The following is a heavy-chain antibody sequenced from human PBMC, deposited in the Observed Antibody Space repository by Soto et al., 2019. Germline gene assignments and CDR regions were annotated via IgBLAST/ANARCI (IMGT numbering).Heavy chain of an antibody. Sequence: GESLKISCKGSGSSFTNYWIAWVRQMPGKGLEWMGIIYPGDSDTRYSPSFQGQVTISADKSISTAYLQWSSLKASDTAMYYCARRAKSGRVDHIPEVFDYWGQGTLVIVSS. D-gene: IGHD3-3*01. V-gene: IGHV5-51*01. CDR2: IYPGDSDT. CDR3: ARRAKSGRVDHIPEVFDY. CDR1: GSSFTNYW. J-gene: IGHJ4*02.